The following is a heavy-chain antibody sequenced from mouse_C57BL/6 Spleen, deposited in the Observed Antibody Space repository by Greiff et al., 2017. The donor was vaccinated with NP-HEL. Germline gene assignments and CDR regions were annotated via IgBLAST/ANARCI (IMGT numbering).Heavy chain of an antibody. CDR3: ARSMVTTSFDY. V-gene: IGHV5-4*01. CDR1: GFTFSSYA. J-gene: IGHJ2*01. Sequence: DVHLVESGGGLVKPGGSLKLSCAASGFTFSSYAMSWVRQTPEKRLEWVATISDGGSYTYYPDNVKGRFTISRDNAKNNLYLQMSHLKSEDTAMDYCARSMVTTSFDYWGQGTTLTVSS. D-gene: IGHD2-2*01. CDR2: ISDGGSYT.